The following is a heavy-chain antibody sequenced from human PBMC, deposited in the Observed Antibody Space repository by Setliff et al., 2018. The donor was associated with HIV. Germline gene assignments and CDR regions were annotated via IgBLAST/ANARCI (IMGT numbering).Heavy chain of an antibody. D-gene: IGHD4-17*01. CDR1: GFTFEDYG. J-gene: IGHJ4*02. CDR2: INSDGTST. V-gene: IGHV3-74*03. CDR3: AKGRLRENHD. Sequence: PLGSLRLSCAVSGFTFEDYGMSWVRQAPGKGLVWVSRINSDGTSTTYADSVKGRFTISRDNVKNTLYLQMNSLRAEDTAVYYCAKGRLRENHDWGQGTLVTVSS.